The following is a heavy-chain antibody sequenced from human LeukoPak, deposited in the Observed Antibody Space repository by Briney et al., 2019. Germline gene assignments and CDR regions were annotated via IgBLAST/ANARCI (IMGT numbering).Heavy chain of an antibody. J-gene: IGHJ3*02. CDR2: INAGNGNT. Sequence: ASVKVSCKASGYTFTSYAMHWVRQAPGQRLEWMGWINAGNGNTKYSQKFQGRVTITRDTSASTAYMELSSLRSEDTAVYYCARDPHDLDAFDIWGQGTMVTVSS. CDR3: ARDPHDLDAFDI. CDR1: GYTFTSYA. V-gene: IGHV1-3*01.